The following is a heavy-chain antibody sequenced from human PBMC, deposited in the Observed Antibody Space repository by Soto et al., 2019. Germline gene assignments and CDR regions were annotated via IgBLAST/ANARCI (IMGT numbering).Heavy chain of an antibody. CDR1: GFTFDDYA. CDR2: ISWNSGSI. J-gene: IGHJ6*02. Sequence: GGSLRLSCAASGFTFDDYAMHWVRQAPGKGLEWVSGISWNSGSIGYADSVKGRFTISRDNAKNSLYLQMNSLRAEDTALYYCEKDIGSYYYYGMDVWGQGTTVTVSS. CDR3: EKDIGSYYYYGMDV. V-gene: IGHV3-9*01. D-gene: IGHD2-15*01.